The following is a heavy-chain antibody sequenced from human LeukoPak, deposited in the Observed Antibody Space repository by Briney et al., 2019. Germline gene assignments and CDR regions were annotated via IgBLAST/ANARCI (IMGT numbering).Heavy chain of an antibody. D-gene: IGHD2-2*01. CDR1: GYTFTGYH. CDR2: INPNSGGT. J-gene: IGHJ6*03. Sequence: ASVKVSCKASGYTFTGYHMHWVRQAPGQGLGWMGWINPNSGGTNYAQKFQGRVTMTRDTSISTAYMELSRLRSDDTAVYYCARGRTDIVVVPAAMANADKNYYYYYYMDVWGKGTTVTVSS. V-gene: IGHV1-2*02. CDR3: ARGRTDIVVVPAAMANADKNYYYYYYMDV.